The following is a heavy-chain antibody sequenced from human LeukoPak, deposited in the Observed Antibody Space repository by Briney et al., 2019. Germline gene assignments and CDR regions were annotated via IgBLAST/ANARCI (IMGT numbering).Heavy chain of an antibody. CDR3: ARGGLVVVETPSFDQ. CDR1: GFIFSTYS. D-gene: IGHD3-22*01. V-gene: IGHV3-30-3*01. J-gene: IGHJ4*02. CDR2: ISYDGANK. Sequence: GGSLRLSCAASGFIFSTYSMHWVRQAPGKGLEWVAVISYDGANKYYGDSVKGRFTISRDNSRNTLYLQMNSLRDDDTAVYYCARGGLVVVETPSFDQWGQGTLVAVSS.